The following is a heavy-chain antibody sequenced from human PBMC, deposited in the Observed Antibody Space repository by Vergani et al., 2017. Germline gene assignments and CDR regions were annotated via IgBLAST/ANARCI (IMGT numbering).Heavy chain of an antibody. Sequence: EVQLLESGGDLVQPGKSLRLSCAASGFTFSSYTMNWVRRTPGKGLEWVSGILPVEKTYYADSVKVRFTISIDNSKNMVFLDMRSLTADDTAVYYCAKDRVPDNRWNFDYWGQGALVTVSS. V-gene: IGHV3-23*05. CDR3: AKDRVPDNRWNFDY. CDR2: ILPVEKT. CDR1: GFTFSSYT. J-gene: IGHJ4*02. D-gene: IGHD1-1*01.